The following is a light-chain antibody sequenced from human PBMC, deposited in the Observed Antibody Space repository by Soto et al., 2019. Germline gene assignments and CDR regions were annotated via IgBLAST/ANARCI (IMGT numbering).Light chain of an antibody. V-gene: IGKV3-20*01. CDR1: QSVGGTY. CDR3: QQGHTFPWT. CDR2: GAF. Sequence: EIVLTQSPGTLSLSPGERATLSCRASQSVGGTYLAWYQQKPGQAPRLLIYGAFSRATAIPDRFSGSGSGTDFTLSITSLQPEDFATYYCQQGHTFPWTFGQGTKVDIK. J-gene: IGKJ1*01.